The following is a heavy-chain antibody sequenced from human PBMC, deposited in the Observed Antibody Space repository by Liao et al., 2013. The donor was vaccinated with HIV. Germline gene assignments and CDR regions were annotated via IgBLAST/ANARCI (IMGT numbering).Heavy chain of an antibody. J-gene: IGHJ5*02. V-gene: IGHV4-39*07. CDR2: VYYSGFT. Sequence: QVHLQESGPGLVTPSGTLSLTCTVSGGSVSSGSYYWAWIRQPPGRGLEWIGSVYYSGFTYSNPSLKSRVSMSVDMSENQFSLNLRSVTGADTAVYYCARAPSTHYDFWSGENYFDPWGQGTLVTVSS. CDR1: GGSVSSGSYY. CDR3: ARAPSTHYDFWSGENYFDP. D-gene: IGHD3-3*01.